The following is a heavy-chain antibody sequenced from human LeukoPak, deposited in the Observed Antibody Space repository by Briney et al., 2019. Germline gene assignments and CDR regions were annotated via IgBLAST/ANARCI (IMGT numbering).Heavy chain of an antibody. J-gene: IGHJ4*02. CDR1: GGSFSAYS. D-gene: IGHD3-10*01. Sequence: PSETLSLTCAVYGGSFSAYSWSWIRQPPGEGLEWIGEINHSGSTNYNASLKSRLTISVDTSKNQFSLKLSSVTAADTAVYYCARVGPYKITMVRGIMGYFDSWGQGNLVTVSS. V-gene: IGHV4-34*01. CDR2: INHSGST. CDR3: ARVGPYKITMVRGIMGYFDS.